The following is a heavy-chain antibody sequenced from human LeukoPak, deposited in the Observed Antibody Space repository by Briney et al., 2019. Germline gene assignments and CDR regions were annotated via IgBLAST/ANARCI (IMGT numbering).Heavy chain of an antibody. D-gene: IGHD5-24*01. CDR2: ISSNGGST. J-gene: IGHJ3*02. V-gene: IGHV3-64*01. CDR1: GFTFSSYA. CDR3: AREDRDRDAFDI. Sequence: PGGSLRLSCAASGFTFSSYAMHWVRQAPGKGLEYVSAISSNGGSTYYANSVKGRFTISRDNSKNTLYLQMGSLRAEDMAVYYCAREDRDRDAFDIWGQGTMVTVSS.